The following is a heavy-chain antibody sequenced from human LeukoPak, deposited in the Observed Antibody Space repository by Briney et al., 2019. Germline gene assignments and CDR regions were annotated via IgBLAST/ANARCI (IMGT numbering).Heavy chain of an antibody. CDR3: ARGIAATMGYYYYYYMDV. D-gene: IGHD6-6*01. CDR1: GGSISSGSYY. V-gene: IGHV4-61*02. J-gene: IGHJ6*03. Sequence: PSETLSLTCTVSGGSISSGSYYWSWIRQPAGKGLEWIGRIYTSGSTNYNPSLKSRVTISVDTSKNQFSLKLSSVTAADTAVYYYARGIAATMGYYYYYYMDVWGKGTTVTVSS. CDR2: IYTSGST.